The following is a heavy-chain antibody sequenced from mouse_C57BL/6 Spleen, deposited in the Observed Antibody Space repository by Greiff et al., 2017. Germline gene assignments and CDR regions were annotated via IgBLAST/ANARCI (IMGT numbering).Heavy chain of an antibody. Sequence: VQLQQPGAELVKPGASVKLSCKASGYTFTSYWMHWVKQRPGQGLEWIGMIHPNSGSTNYNEKFKSKATLTVDKSSRTAYMQLSSLTSEDSAVYYCVMVTYWYFDVWGTGTTVTVSS. CDR3: VMVTYWYFDV. J-gene: IGHJ1*03. CDR1: GYTFTSYW. D-gene: IGHD2-2*01. V-gene: IGHV1-64*01. CDR2: IHPNSGST.